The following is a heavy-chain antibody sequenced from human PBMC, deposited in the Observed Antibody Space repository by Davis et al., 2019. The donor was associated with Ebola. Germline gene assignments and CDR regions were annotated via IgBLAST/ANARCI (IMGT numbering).Heavy chain of an antibody. Sequence: MPSETLSLTCTVSGGSITSYYWNWLRQPPGKGLEWIGYIFYIGTTDYNPSLKSRVTISADTAKNQFSLELSSVTAADTAVYYCARARGVDWFDPWGPGTLVTVSS. J-gene: IGHJ5*02. CDR2: IFYIGTT. D-gene: IGHD3-10*01. CDR1: GGSITSYY. V-gene: IGHV4-59*01. CDR3: ARARGVDWFDP.